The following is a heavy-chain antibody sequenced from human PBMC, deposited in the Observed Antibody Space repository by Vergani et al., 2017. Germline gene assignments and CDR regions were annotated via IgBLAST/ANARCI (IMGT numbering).Heavy chain of an antibody. CDR1: GFTFGDYA. CDR3: TRADGGGTYFDY. J-gene: IGHJ4*02. CDR2: IRSKAYGGTT. V-gene: IGHV3-49*03. D-gene: IGHD3-16*01. Sequence: EVQLVESGGGLVQPGRSLRLSCTASGFTFGDYAMSWFRQAPGKGREWVGFIRSKAYGGTTEYAASVKGRFTISRDDSKSIAYLQMNSLKTEDTAVYYCTRADGGGTYFDYWGQGTLVTVSS.